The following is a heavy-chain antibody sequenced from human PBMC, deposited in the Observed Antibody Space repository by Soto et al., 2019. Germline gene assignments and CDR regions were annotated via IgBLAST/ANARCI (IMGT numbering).Heavy chain of an antibody. D-gene: IGHD2-2*01. CDR2: ISGSGGST. CDR3: AKCHGQVGIVVVPAQKRRHWYFDL. J-gene: IGHJ2*01. CDR1: GFTFSSYA. Sequence: PGGSLRLSCAASGFTFSSYAMSWVRQAPGKGLEWVSAISGSGGSTYYADSVKGRFTISRDNSKNTLYLQMNSLRAEDTAVYYCAKCHGQVGIVVVPAQKRRHWYFDLWGRGTLVTVSS. V-gene: IGHV3-23*01.